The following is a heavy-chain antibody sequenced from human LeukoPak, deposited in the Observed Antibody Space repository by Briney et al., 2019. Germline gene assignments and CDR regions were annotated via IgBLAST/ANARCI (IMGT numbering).Heavy chain of an antibody. CDR1: GGSISSHY. D-gene: IGHD6-13*01. CDR3: ARGIAGYYYYYYMDV. J-gene: IGHJ6*03. CDR2: IYYSGST. V-gene: IGHV4-59*11. Sequence: SETLSLTCTVSGGSISSHYWSWIRKPPRKGLEWIGYIYYSGSTNYNPSLKSRVTISVDTSKNQFSLKLSSVTAADTAVYYCARGIAGYYYYYYMDVWGKGTTVTVSS.